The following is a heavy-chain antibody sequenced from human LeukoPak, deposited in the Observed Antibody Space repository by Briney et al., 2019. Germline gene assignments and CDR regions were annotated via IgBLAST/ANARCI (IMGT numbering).Heavy chain of an antibody. D-gene: IGHD6-25*01. J-gene: IGHJ3*02. CDR3: AREAAPHDAFDI. V-gene: IGHV4-59*01. CDR2: IYYSGST. CDR1: GGSISSYY. Sequence: SETLSLTCTASGGSISSYYWSWIRQPPGKGLEWIGYIYYSGSTNYNPSLKSRVTISVDTSKNQFSLKLSSVTAADTAVYYCAREAAPHDAFDIWGQGTMVTVSS.